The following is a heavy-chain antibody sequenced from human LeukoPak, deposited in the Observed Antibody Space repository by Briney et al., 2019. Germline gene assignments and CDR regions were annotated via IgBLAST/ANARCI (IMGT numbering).Heavy chain of an antibody. CDR3: ARGFGELNSYYYMDV. Sequence: GGSLRLSCAASGFTFSSYWMSWVRQAPGKGLEWVANIKQDGSEKYYVDSVKGRFTISRDNAKNSLYLQMNSLRAEDTAVYYCARGFGELNSYYYMDVWGKGTTVSVSS. CDR1: GFTFSSYW. V-gene: IGHV3-7*01. D-gene: IGHD3-10*01. J-gene: IGHJ6*03. CDR2: IKQDGSEK.